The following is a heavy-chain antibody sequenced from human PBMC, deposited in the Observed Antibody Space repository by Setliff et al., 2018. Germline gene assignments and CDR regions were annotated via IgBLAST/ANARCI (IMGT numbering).Heavy chain of an antibody. J-gene: IGHJ4*02. CDR2: IWYDGSNK. CDR1: GFTFSSYG. D-gene: IGHD6-19*01. V-gene: IGHV3-33*06. Sequence: GGSLRLSCAASGFTFSSYGMHWVRQAPGKGLEGVAVIWYDGSNKYYADSVKGRFTISRDNSKNTLYLQMKSLRAEDTAVYYCAKDLDNSGWYNYFDNWGQGTLVTVSS. CDR3: AKDLDNSGWYNYFDN.